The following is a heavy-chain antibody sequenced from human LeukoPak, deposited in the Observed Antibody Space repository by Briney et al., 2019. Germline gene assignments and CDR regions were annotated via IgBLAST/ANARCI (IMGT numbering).Heavy chain of an antibody. CDR3: ARRFDS. CDR2: IGPGGDI. Sequence: VQPGGSLRLSCAASGFSFTAYSMNWVGQAPGRGLEWISYIGPGGDIYYADSVTGRFTVSRDTAKNSLYLQMNGLRVEDTAVYYCARRFDSWGQGTLVTVSS. V-gene: IGHV3-48*01. CDR1: GFSFTAYS. J-gene: IGHJ4*02.